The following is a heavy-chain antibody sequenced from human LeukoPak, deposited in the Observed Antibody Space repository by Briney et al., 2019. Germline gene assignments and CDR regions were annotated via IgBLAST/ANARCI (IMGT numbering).Heavy chain of an antibody. CDR2: ISGSGGST. V-gene: IGHV3-23*01. Sequence: VSLRLSCAPSGFTFSSYAMSWVRQAPGKGLEWVSGISGSGGSTYYADGVKGRFTISRDNSKNTLYLQMNSLRAEDTAVYYCAKEMAATYYYGMDVWGQGTTVTVSS. J-gene: IGHJ6*02. CDR1: GFTFSSYA. D-gene: IGHD1-26*01. CDR3: AKEMAATYYYGMDV.